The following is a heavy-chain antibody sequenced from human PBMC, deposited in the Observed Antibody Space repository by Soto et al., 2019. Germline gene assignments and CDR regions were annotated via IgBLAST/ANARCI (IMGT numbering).Heavy chain of an antibody. CDR1: GGSISSADYS. J-gene: IGHJ4*02. Sequence: SETLSLTCAVSGGSISSADYSWSWIRQPPGKGLEWIWFIYHSGSTYYNPSLKSRVTIAVDRSKNQFSLKVSSVTAADTAVYYCARGIVTYLDYWGQGTLVTVSS. V-gene: IGHV4-30-2*01. CDR3: ARGIVTYLDY. CDR2: IYHSGST. D-gene: IGHD3-16*02.